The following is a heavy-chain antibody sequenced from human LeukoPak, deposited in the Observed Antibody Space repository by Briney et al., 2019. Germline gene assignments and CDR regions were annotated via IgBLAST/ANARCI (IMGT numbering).Heavy chain of an antibody. Sequence: GGSLRLSCAASGFTVSNNYMSWVRQAPGKGLEWVSVIYSGDNTYYVESVKGRFTISRDNSKNTLSLQMNRLRAEDTAVYYCAGRRVLDASFDYWGQGTLVTVSS. J-gene: IGHJ4*02. CDR2: IYSGDNT. V-gene: IGHV3-66*02. CDR1: GFTVSNNY. D-gene: IGHD3-16*01. CDR3: AGRRVLDASFDY.